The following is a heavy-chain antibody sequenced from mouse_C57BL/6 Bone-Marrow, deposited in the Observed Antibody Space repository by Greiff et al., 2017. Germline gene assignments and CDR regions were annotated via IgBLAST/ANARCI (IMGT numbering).Heavy chain of an antibody. D-gene: IGHD2-4*01. CDR3: ARQRICDYDAGYAIDY. V-gene: IGHV1-62-2*01. Sequence: QVQLQQSGAELVKPGASVKLSCKASGYTFTEYTIHWVKQRSGQGLEWIGWFYPGSGSIKYNEKFKDKATLTADKSSSTVYMELSRLTSEDSAVYFCARQRICDYDAGYAIDYWGQGTSVTVSS. CDR2: FYPGSGSI. CDR1: GYTFTEYT. J-gene: IGHJ4*01.